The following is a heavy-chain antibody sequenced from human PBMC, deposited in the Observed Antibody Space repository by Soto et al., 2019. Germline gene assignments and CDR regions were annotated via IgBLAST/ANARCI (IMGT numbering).Heavy chain of an antibody. D-gene: IGHD3-16*01. J-gene: IGHJ4*02. CDR2: ITSGLTT. CDR3: ARDTSHGVTIGGLDS. V-gene: IGHV3-48*02. Sequence: EVQLVESGGGLVQPGGSLRLSCAASGFSFGGYNMNWVRQAPGKGLEWVSHITSGLTTHYADFVQGRFTISRDNAKNSLYLEMNDPRDEDTAVYYCARDTSHGVTIGGLDSWGQGTLVTVSS. CDR1: GFSFGGYN.